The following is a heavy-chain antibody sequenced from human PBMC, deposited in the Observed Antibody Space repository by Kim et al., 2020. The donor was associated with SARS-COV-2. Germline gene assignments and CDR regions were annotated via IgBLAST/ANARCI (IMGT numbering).Heavy chain of an antibody. V-gene: IGHV4-39*01. CDR2: IYYSGST. CDR3: ARQALNDY. Sequence: SETLSLTCTVSGGSISSSSYYWGWIRQPPGKGLEWIGSIYYSGSTYYNPSLKSRVTISVDTSKNQFSLKLSSVTAADTAVYYCARQALNDYWGQGTLVTVSS. J-gene: IGHJ4*02. CDR1: GGSISSSSYY.